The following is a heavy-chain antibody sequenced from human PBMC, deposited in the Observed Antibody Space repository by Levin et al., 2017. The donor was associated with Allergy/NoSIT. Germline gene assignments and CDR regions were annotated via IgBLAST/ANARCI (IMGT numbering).Heavy chain of an antibody. D-gene: IGHD4-17*01. CDR2: ISYDGKNK. CDR3: ASTVQNHFSINPLRF. CDR1: GFTFSTYG. J-gene: IGHJ4*02. V-gene: IGHV3-30*03. Sequence: GGSLRLSCAASGFTFSTYGMHWVRQAPGKGLEWVAVISYDGKNKYYGDSGKGRFTISRDNSKHTIYLQMDSLTAEDTAIYYCASTVQNHFSINPLRFWGQGTLVTVSS.